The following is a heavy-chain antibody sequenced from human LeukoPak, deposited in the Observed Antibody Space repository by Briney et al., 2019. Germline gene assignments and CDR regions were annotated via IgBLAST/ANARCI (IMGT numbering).Heavy chain of an antibody. Sequence: ASVKVSCKASGYTFTSYGINWVRQATGQGLEWMGWMNPNSGNTGYAQKFQGRVTMTRNTSISTAYMELSSLRSEDTAVYYCARNVRRSVVVPAAIPRAFDYWGQGTLVTVSS. D-gene: IGHD2-2*02. CDR2: MNPNSGNT. J-gene: IGHJ4*02. CDR3: ARNVRRSVVVPAAIPRAFDY. CDR1: GYTFTSYG. V-gene: IGHV1-8*01.